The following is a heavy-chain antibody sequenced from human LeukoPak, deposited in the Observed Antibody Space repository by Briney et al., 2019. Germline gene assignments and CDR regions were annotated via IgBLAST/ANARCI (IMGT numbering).Heavy chain of an antibody. CDR2: ISYDGNTK. Sequence: PGGSLRLSCAASGFTFGSYGMHWVRQAPGKGLEWVAFISYDGNTKYYSGSAKGRFTISRDNSKNTLYLQMNSLRPEDTAVYYCANGDPGPADHPMNDYYYSLDVWGQGTMVTVSS. V-gene: IGHV3-30*18. D-gene: IGHD2-2*01. J-gene: IGHJ6*02. CDR3: ANGDPGPADHPMNDYYYSLDV. CDR1: GFTFGSYG.